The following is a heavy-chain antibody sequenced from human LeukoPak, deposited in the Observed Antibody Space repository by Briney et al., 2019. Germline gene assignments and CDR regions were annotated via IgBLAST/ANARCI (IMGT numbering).Heavy chain of an antibody. CDR3: ARIPGYSYGNGYYFDY. J-gene: IGHJ4*02. D-gene: IGHD5-18*01. CDR1: GFSLSTSGMC. Sequence: SGPALVKPTQTLTLTCTFSGFSLSTSGMCVSWIRQPPGKALEWLARIDWDDDKYYSTSLKTRLTISKDTSKNQVVLTMTNMDPVDTATYYCARIPGYSYGNGYYFDYWGQGTLVTVSS. V-gene: IGHV2-70*11. CDR2: IDWDDDK.